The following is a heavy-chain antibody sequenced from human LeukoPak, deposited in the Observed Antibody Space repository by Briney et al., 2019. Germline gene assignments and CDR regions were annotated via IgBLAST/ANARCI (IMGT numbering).Heavy chain of an antibody. CDR1: GYTLTGYY. Sequence: ASVKVSCKASGYTLTGYYMHWGRQAPGQGLECMGWIDPNSGGTNYAQKFQGRVTMTRDMSITTAYMELSRLRSDDTAVYYCARGGTIAGRPISFFEYWGQGSLVTVSS. J-gene: IGHJ4*02. CDR3: ARGGTIAGRPISFFEY. V-gene: IGHV1-2*02. CDR2: IDPNSGGT. D-gene: IGHD6-6*01.